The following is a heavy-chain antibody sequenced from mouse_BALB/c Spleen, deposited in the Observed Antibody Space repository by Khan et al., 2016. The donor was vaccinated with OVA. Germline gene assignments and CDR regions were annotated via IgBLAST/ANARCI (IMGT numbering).Heavy chain of an antibody. CDR1: GYTFSDHN. D-gene: IGHD2-2*01. J-gene: IGHJ3*01. CDR3: ARSGYGSLAY. CDR2: ITPNNGGT. Sequence: VRLQQSGPELVKPGASVKIPCKASGYTFSDHNMDWVKQSHGESLEWIGHITPNNGGTVYNQKFKGKATLTVDKSSSTAYMDLRSLTSEDTAVYYCARSGYGSLAYWGQGTLVTVSA. V-gene: IGHV1-18*01.